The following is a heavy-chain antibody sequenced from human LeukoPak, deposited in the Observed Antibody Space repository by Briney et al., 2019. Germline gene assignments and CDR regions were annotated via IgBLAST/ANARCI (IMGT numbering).Heavy chain of an antibody. CDR2: IYYTGIT. CDR3: AVVYGADF. J-gene: IGHJ4*02. CDR1: GGSISGYY. Sequence: SETLSLTCTVSGGSISGYYWSWIRQPPGKRLEWIGQIYYTGITKYNPSLKSRVTISVDTSNNQFSLRLSSVTAADTAVYYCAVVYGADFWGQGILVTFSS. D-gene: IGHD2/OR15-2a*01. V-gene: IGHV4-59*08.